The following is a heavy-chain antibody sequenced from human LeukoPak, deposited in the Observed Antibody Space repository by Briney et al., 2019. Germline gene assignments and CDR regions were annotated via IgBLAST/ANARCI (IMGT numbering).Heavy chain of an antibody. V-gene: IGHV3-23*01. CDR2: ISGSGVTT. CDR3: AKDRIGGATTSYDYFDY. J-gene: IGHJ4*02. CDR1: GFTFSSYA. Sequence: GGSLRLSCAASGFTFSSYATSWARQAPGKGLEWVSAISGSGVTTYYADSVKGRFTISRDNSKNTLYLQMNSLRVEDTAVYYCAKDRIGGATTSYDYFDYWGQGTLVTVSS. D-gene: IGHD1-26*01.